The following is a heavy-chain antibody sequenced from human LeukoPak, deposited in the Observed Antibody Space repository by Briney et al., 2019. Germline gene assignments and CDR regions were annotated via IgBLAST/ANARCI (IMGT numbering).Heavy chain of an antibody. CDR1: GFTFSLYT. CDR2: VSPTGGTV. Sequence: PGGSLKLSCTASGFTFSLYTMTWARQAPGKGLEWVATVSPTGGTVFYADSLRGRFTISRDNSMNTLYLQMSTLEAVDTAIYYCAKGLGGGDYTPSHYWGQGTLVIVSS. D-gene: IGHD2-21*01. V-gene: IGHV3-23*01. J-gene: IGHJ4*02. CDR3: AKGLGGGDYTPSHY.